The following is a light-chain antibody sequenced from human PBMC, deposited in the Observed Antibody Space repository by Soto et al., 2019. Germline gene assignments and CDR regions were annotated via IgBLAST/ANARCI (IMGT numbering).Light chain of an antibody. CDR2: DAS. CDR3: QQYNSYWT. J-gene: IGKJ1*01. V-gene: IGKV1-5*01. Sequence: DIQMTQSPSTLSASVGDRVTITCRASQSISSWLAWYQQKPGKAPKLLIYDASSLDSGVPSRFSGSGSGTEFTLTISSLQPDDFATYYCQQYNSYWTFGQGTKVDIK. CDR1: QSISSW.